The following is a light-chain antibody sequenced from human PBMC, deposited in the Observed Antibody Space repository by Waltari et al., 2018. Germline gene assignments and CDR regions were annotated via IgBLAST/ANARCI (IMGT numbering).Light chain of an antibody. CDR1: QALVHSNGNTY. V-gene: IGKV2-24*01. Sequence: DFVLTQTPLSSPVTLGQPASISCRSSQALVHSNGNTYLNWVQQRPGQPPRLLMYHISKRFSGVPDRYSGSGAGTDFTLNISRVEVEDVAVYYCVQTTHFPRTFGQGTRVEIK. CDR3: VQTTHFPRT. CDR2: HIS. J-gene: IGKJ1*01.